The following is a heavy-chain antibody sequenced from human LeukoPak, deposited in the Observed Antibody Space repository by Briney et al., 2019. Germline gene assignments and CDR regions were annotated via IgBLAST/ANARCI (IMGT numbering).Heavy chain of an antibody. V-gene: IGHV3-30*04. CDR1: GFTFSNYA. D-gene: IGHD6-19*01. Sequence: GSLRLTCAASGFTFSNYAMHWVRQAQGTGLEWVALISYDGSSIRYADSVRGRFTISRDNSKNTLYLEVSSLRADDTAVYYCVRDHSTGGSGWYYDSWGQGTLLTVSS. J-gene: IGHJ5*01. CDR3: VRDHSTGGSGWYYDS. CDR2: ISYDGSSI.